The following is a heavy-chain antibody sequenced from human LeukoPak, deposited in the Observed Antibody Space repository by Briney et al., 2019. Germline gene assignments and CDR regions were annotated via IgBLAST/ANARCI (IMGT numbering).Heavy chain of an antibody. CDR1: GFTFSSYG. J-gene: IGHJ6*03. Sequence: GRSLRLSCAASGFTFSSYGMHWVRQAPGKGLEWVAVIWYDGSNKYYADSVKGRFTISRDSSKNTLYLQMNSLRAEDTAVYYCAKGQGGYYYYMDVWGKGTTVTVSS. V-gene: IGHV3-33*06. CDR3: AKGQGGYYYYMDV. D-gene: IGHD2-15*01. CDR2: IWYDGSNK.